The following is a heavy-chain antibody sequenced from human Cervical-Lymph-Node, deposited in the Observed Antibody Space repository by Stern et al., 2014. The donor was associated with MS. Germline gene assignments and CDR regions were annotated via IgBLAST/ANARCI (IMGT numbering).Heavy chain of an antibody. J-gene: IGHJ4*02. CDR3: AGEREEMATKYYFDY. Sequence: QVQLVQSGAEVKKPGSSVKVSCPASGGTFRTSAISWVRQAPGQGPESMGGIIPIFRAANYAQRFRDRVTITADESTNTVYMELRSLRSEDTAVYFCAGEREEMATKYYFDYWGQGTLVTVSS. CDR2: IIPIFRAA. CDR1: GGTFRTSA. D-gene: IGHD5-24*01. V-gene: IGHV1-69*01.